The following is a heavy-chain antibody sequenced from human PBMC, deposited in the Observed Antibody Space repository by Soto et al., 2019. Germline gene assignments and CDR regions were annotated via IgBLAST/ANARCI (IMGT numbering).Heavy chain of an antibody. CDR2: IDAGNGNT. Sequence: ASVKVSCKASGYTLTNYVLHWVRQAPGQRLEWMGWIDAGNGNTKYSQKFQGRVTITRDTSASTVYMELSSLRSEDTALFYCARSFSGYETDYWAREPWSPSPQ. J-gene: IGHJ4*02. CDR3: ARSFSGYETDY. CDR1: GYTLTNYV. D-gene: IGHD5-12*01. V-gene: IGHV1-3*01.